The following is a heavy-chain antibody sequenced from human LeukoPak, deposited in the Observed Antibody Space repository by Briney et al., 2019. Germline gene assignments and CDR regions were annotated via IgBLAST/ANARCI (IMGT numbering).Heavy chain of an antibody. Sequence: GGSLRLSCAASGFTFSNYNFYWVRQAPGKGLEWVSSISSTSSYIYYADSMKGRFTISRVNAKNSLYLQMNSLRAEDTAVYYCARALWSGPVYYGMDVWGQGTTVTVSS. CDR3: ARALWSGPVYYGMDV. D-gene: IGHD3-10*01. V-gene: IGHV3-21*01. CDR2: ISSTSSYI. CDR1: GFTFSNYN. J-gene: IGHJ6*02.